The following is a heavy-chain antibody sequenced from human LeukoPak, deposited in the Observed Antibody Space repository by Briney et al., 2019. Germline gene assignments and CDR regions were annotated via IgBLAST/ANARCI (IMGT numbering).Heavy chain of an antibody. Sequence: PGGSLRLSCAASGFTFSSYEMNWVRQAPGKGLEWLSYISSSGSSIYYADSVKSRFTISRDNAKNSLYLQMNTLRAGDTAVYYCARAQQWLGSYMDVWGKGTTVTVSS. V-gene: IGHV3-48*03. D-gene: IGHD6-19*01. CDR3: ARAQQWLGSYMDV. J-gene: IGHJ6*03. CDR2: ISSSGSSI. CDR1: GFTFSSYE.